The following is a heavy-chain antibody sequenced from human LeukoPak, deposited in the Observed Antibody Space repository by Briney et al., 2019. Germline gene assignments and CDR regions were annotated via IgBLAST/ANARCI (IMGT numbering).Heavy chain of an antibody. D-gene: IGHD3-16*01. J-gene: IGHJ4*02. CDR1: GYTLTELS. Sequence: ASVKVSCKVSGYTLTELSMHWVRQAPGKGLEWMGGFDPEDGETIYAQKFQGRVTMTEDTSTDTAYMELSSLRSEDTAVYYCATDFLSGSNPKDLWGSLDYWGQGTLVTVSS. V-gene: IGHV1-24*01. CDR2: FDPEDGET. CDR3: ATDFLSGSNPKDLWGSLDY.